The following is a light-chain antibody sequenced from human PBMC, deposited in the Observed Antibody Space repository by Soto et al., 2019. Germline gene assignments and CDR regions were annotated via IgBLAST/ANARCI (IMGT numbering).Light chain of an antibody. CDR2: EIS. V-gene: IGLV2-14*01. CDR3: SSYTSSSTVV. CDR1: SSDVGGYNS. J-gene: IGLJ3*02. Sequence: QSALTQPASVSGSPGQSITISCTGASSDVGGYNSVSWYQQHPGKAPKLMIYEISNRPSGVSNRFSGSKSGNSASLTISGLQAHDEADYYCSSYTSSSTVVFGGGTKLTVL.